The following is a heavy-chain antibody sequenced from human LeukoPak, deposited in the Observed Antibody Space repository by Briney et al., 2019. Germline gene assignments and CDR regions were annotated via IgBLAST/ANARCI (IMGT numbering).Heavy chain of an antibody. D-gene: IGHD5-18*01. CDR2: IYYSGST. V-gene: IGHV4-59*12. Sequence: SETLSLTCTVSGGSISSYYWSWIRQPPGKGLEWIGYIYYSGSTNYNPSLKSRVTISVDTSKNQFSLKLSSVTAAYTAVYYCARATGVQLWSQQFDYWGQGTLVTVSS. CDR1: GGSISSYY. J-gene: IGHJ4*02. CDR3: ARATGVQLWSQQFDY.